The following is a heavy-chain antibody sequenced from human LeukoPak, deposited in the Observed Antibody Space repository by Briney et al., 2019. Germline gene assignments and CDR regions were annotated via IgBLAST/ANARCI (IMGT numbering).Heavy chain of an antibody. CDR2: IIPRLGIA. CDR3: ATGGRYCSGGSCYSRGAFDI. Sequence: SVKVSCKASGGNFNSNTVSWVRQAPGQGLEWMGGIIPRLGIANYAQNFQGRVTVTTGESTSTAYMELSSLRSEDTAVYYCATGGRYCSGGSCYSRGAFDIWGQGTMVTVSS. D-gene: IGHD2-15*01. J-gene: IGHJ3*02. CDR1: GGNFNSNT. V-gene: IGHV1-69*16.